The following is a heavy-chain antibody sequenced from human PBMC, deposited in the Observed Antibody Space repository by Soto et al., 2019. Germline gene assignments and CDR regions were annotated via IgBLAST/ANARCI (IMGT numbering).Heavy chain of an antibody. V-gene: IGHV4-30-4*01. CDR2: IYYSGST. D-gene: IGHD6-6*01. CDR1: GGSISSGDYY. CDR3: ARDSSSPRGSFDY. Sequence: SETLSLTCTVSGGSISSGDYYWSWIRQPPGKGLEWIGYIYYSGSTYYNPSLKSRVTISVDTSKNQFSLKLSSVTAADTAVYYCARDSSSPRGSFDYWGQGTLVTVSS. J-gene: IGHJ4*02.